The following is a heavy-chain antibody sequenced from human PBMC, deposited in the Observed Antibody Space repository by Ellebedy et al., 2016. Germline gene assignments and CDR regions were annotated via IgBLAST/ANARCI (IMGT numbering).Heavy chain of an antibody. CDR1: GGSISSYY. CDR3: VRDPRYGMDV. J-gene: IGHJ6*02. Sequence: SETLSLXXTVSGGSISSYYWSWIRQPPGKGLEWIGYIYYSGSTNYNPSLKSRVTISVDTSKNQFSLKLSSVTAADTAVYYCVRDPRYGMDVWGQGTTVTVSS. CDR2: IYYSGST. V-gene: IGHV4-59*01.